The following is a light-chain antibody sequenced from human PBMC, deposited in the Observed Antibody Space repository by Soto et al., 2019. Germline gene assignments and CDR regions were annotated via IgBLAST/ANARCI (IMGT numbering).Light chain of an antibody. J-gene: IGKJ4*02. V-gene: IGKV3D-15*01. Sequence: ELVMTQSPATLSVSPGARATLSCRASQSVGNFLTWYQQKPGQAPSLLIYDASTRATGIPARFIGIGSGTEFTLTVSSLDPEDFAVDDCQQYGSSGTFGRGTKVEIK. CDR3: QQYGSSGT. CDR1: QSVGNF. CDR2: DAS.